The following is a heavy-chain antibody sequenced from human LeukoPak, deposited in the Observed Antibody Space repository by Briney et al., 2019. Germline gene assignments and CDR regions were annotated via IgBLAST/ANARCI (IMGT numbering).Heavy chain of an antibody. Sequence: PSETLSLTCTVSGGSISSGSYYWSWIRQPAGKGLEWIGRIYTSGSTNYNPSLKSRVTISVDTSKNQFSLKLSSVTAADTAVYYCATDRFDPWGQGTLVTVSS. CDR1: GGSISSGSYY. J-gene: IGHJ5*02. CDR2: IYTSGST. CDR3: ATDRFDP. V-gene: IGHV4-61*02.